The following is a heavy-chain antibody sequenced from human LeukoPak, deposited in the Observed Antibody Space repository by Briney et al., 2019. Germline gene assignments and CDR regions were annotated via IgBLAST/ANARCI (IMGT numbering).Heavy chain of an antibody. CDR3: GKDLAGSYLLDY. J-gene: IGHJ4*02. V-gene: IGHV3-43*01. Sequence: RGSLRLSRVASGFAFNEYTMHWVRQAPGKGLEWVSLITWDGATTYYADSVKGRFTISRDKSKNSLYLQMNNLSTEDTALYYCGKDLAGSYLLDYWGQGTVTTVSS. D-gene: IGHD3-10*01. CDR1: GFAFNEYT. CDR2: ITWDGATT.